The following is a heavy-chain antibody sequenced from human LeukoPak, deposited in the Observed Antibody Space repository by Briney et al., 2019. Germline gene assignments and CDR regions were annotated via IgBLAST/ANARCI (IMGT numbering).Heavy chain of an antibody. CDR1: GITFSSYE. CDR3: VCVSWYVLDY. V-gene: IGHV3-48*03. Sequence: GGSLRLSCAASGITFSSYEMNWVRQAPGKGLEWVSYISSSGFTIYCADSVKGRFTISRDNAKNSLYLQMNSLRAEDTAVYYCVCVSWYVLDYWGQGTLVTVSS. D-gene: IGHD6-13*01. J-gene: IGHJ4*02. CDR2: ISSSGFTI.